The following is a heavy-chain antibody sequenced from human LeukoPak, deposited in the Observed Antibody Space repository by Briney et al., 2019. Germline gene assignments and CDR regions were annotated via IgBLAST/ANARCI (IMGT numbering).Heavy chain of an antibody. CDR3: ARDRGLDEGISWFDP. V-gene: IGHV4-39*07. J-gene: IGHJ5*02. D-gene: IGHD3-16*01. Sequence: WVRQPPGKGLEWIGSIYYSGSTYYTPSLRSRVTMSVDTSKNQFSLKLSSVTAADTAVYYCARDRGLDEGISWFDPWGQGTLVTVSS. CDR2: IYYSGST.